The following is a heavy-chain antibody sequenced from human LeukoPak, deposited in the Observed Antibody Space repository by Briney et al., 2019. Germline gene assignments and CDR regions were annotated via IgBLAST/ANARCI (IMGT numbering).Heavy chain of an antibody. CDR3: AKIRPPAYDI. D-gene: IGHD3-3*02. CDR1: GFTFHDYA. Sequence: GGSLRLSCAASGFTFHDYAMHWVRQAPGKGLEWVSAISGSDGSTYYADSVKGRFTISRDNSKNTLYLQMNSLRAEDTAVYYCAKIRPPAYDIWGQGTMVTVSS. V-gene: IGHV3-23*01. J-gene: IGHJ3*02. CDR2: ISGSDGST.